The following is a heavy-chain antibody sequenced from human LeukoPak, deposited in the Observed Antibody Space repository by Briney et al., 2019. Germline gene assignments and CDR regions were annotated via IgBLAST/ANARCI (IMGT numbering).Heavy chain of an antibody. CDR1: GGTFSSYA. J-gene: IGHJ4*02. Sequence: GASVKVSCKASGGTFSSYAISWVRQAPGQGLEWMGGIIPIFGTANYAQKFQGRVTITADESTSTAYMELSSLRSEDTAVYYCARDLTGYDLGSDYWGQGTLVTVSS. D-gene: IGHD3-9*01. V-gene: IGHV1-69*01. CDR3: ARDLTGYDLGSDY. CDR2: IIPIFGTA.